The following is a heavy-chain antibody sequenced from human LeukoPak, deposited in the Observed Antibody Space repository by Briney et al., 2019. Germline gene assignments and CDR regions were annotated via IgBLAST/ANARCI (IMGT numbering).Heavy chain of an antibody. CDR1: GYTFTRHY. CDR3: ARSRWSGSYGVNY. D-gene: IGHD1-26*01. Sequence: ASVKVSCKASGYTFTRHYMHWVRQAPGQGLEWMGVINPGGSWTSYAQKFQGRVTMTRDTSISTAYMELSRLRSDDTAVYYCARSRWSGSYGVNYWGQGTLVTVSS. CDR2: INPGGSWT. J-gene: IGHJ4*02. V-gene: IGHV1-46*01.